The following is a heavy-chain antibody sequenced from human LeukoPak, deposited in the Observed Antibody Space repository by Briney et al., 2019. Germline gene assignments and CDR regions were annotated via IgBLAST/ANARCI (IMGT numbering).Heavy chain of an antibody. Sequence: SETLSLTCTVSGGSISSTSYYWGWIRQPPGKGLEWIGSIYYSGGTYYNPSLKSRVTISVDTSKNQFSLNLSSVTAADTAVYYCARRHTVTVDPWGQGILVTVSS. V-gene: IGHV4-39*01. CDR1: GGSISSTSYY. CDR2: IYYSGGT. D-gene: IGHD4-11*01. J-gene: IGHJ5*02. CDR3: ARRHTVTVDP.